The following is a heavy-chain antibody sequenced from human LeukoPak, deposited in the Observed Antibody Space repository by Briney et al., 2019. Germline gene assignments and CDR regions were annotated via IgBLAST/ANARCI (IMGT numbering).Heavy chain of an antibody. Sequence: GGSLRLSCAASGFTFSSYSMNWVRQAPGKGLVWVSSISSSSSYIYYADSVKGRFTISRDNAKNTLYLQMNSLRAEDTAVCYCARDLVGDTPYCGSYVYWGEGTLDTVSS. CDR3: ARDLVGDTPYCGSYVY. J-gene: IGHJ4*02. CDR1: GFTFSSYS. V-gene: IGHV3-21*01. D-gene: IGHD1-26*01. CDR2: ISSSSSYI.